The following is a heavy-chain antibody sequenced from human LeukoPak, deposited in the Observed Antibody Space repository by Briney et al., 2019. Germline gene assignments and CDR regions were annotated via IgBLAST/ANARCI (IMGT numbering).Heavy chain of an antibody. D-gene: IGHD4-11*01. J-gene: IGHJ6*02. V-gene: IGHV5-51*01. CDR1: GYSFTSYW. Sequence: GESLQISCKGSGYSFTSYWIGWVRQMPGKGLEWMGIIYPGDTDTRYSPSFQGQVTISADKSISTAYLQWSSLKASDTAMYYCARSLYSSYYYYGMDVWGQGTTVTVSS. CDR3: ARSLYSSYYYYGMDV. CDR2: IYPGDTDT.